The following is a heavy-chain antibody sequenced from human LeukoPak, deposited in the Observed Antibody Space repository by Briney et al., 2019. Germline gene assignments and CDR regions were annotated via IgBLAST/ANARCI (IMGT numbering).Heavy chain of an antibody. CDR1: GYTFTSYA. CDR2: INAGNGNT. J-gene: IGHJ4*02. Sequence: ASVTVSCKASGYTFTSYAMHWVRQAPGQRLEWMGWINAGNGNTKYSQKFQGRVTITRDTSASTAYMELSSLRSEDTAVYYCARAGYSSGWSLFSDYWGQGTLVTVSS. V-gene: IGHV1-3*01. CDR3: ARAGYSSGWSLFSDY. D-gene: IGHD6-19*01.